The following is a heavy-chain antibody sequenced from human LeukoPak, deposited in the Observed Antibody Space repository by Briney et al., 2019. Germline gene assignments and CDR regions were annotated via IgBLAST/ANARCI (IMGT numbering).Heavy chain of an antibody. D-gene: IGHD6-19*01. V-gene: IGHV3-9*01. J-gene: IGHJ5*02. CDR2: ISWNSGSI. CDR1: GFTFDDYA. Sequence: GGSLRLSCAASGFTFDDYARHWVRQAPGKGLEWVSGISWNSGSIGYADSVKGQFTISRDNAKNSLYLQMNSLRAEDTALYYCAKAVNSGWRENWFDPWGQGTLVTVSS. CDR3: AKAVNSGWRENWFDP.